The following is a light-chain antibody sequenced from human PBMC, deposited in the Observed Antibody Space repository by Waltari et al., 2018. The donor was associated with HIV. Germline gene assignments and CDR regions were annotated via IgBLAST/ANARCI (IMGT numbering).Light chain of an antibody. Sequence: EIALTQSPATLSLSPGERATLSCRASPSVSGYFAWYQQNPGQAPSLLISDASNRATGIPARFSGSGSGTDFTLTISSLEPEDFAVYYCQHRSNWITFGQGTRLEIK. V-gene: IGKV3-11*01. CDR3: QHRSNWIT. CDR1: PSVSGY. CDR2: DAS. J-gene: IGKJ5*01.